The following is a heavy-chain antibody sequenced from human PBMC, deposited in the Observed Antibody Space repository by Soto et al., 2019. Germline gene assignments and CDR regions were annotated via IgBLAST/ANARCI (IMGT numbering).Heavy chain of an antibody. Sequence: GGSLRLSCGASGFTFSSYSMNWVRQAPGKGLEWVSYISSSSSTIYYADSVKGRFTISRDNAKNSLYLQMNSLRAEDTAVYYCARVRTTVTTLYYYYMDVWGKGTTVTVSS. CDR3: ARVRTTVTTLYYYYMDV. D-gene: IGHD4-17*01. CDR1: GFTFSSYS. CDR2: ISSSSSTI. V-gene: IGHV3-48*01. J-gene: IGHJ6*03.